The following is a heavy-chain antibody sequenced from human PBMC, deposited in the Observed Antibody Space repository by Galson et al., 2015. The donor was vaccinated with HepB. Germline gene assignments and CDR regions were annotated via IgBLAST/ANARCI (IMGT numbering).Heavy chain of an antibody. D-gene: IGHD6-6*01. Sequence: SLRLSCAASGFTFSSYGMHWVRQAPGKGLEWVAVIWYDGSNKYYADSVKGRFTISRDNSKNTLYLQMNSLRAEDTAVYYCARGGQLGQYYYYYMDVWGKGTTVTVSS. CDR3: ARGGQLGQYYYYYMDV. CDR1: GFTFSSYG. V-gene: IGHV3-33*01. J-gene: IGHJ6*03. CDR2: IWYDGSNK.